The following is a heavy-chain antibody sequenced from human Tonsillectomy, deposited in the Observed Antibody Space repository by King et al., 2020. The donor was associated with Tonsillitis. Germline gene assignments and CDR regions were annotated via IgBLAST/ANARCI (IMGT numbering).Heavy chain of an antibody. D-gene: IGHD4-17*01. J-gene: IGHJ5*02. V-gene: IGHV1-2*02. Sequence: VQLVESGAEVKKPGASVKVSCKASGYTFTGYYIHWVRQAPGQGLEWMGWINPKSGGTNYAQKFLGRVTMTRDTSKSTAYMDDDTAVYYCARESSRPDYGDYEGGFDPWGQGTLVTVSS. CDR3: ARESSRPDYGDYEGGFDP. CDR2: INPKSGGT. CDR1: GYTFTGYY.